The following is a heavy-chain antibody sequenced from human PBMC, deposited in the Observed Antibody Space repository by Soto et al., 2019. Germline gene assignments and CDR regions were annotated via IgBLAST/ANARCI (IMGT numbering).Heavy chain of an antibody. CDR3: AREQWGFDS. CDR1: NGSISTNGHS. Sequence: QVQLQESGPELVKSSQTLSLTCTVSNGSISTNGHSWTWIRQRLGKGLEWIAYIYYTGNSYYNPSLKSRLTISIDTSKNQFSLTLRSVTAADTAVYYCAREQWGFDSWGQGTLVTVSS. CDR2: IYYTGNS. D-gene: IGHD6-19*01. J-gene: IGHJ4*02. V-gene: IGHV4-31*03.